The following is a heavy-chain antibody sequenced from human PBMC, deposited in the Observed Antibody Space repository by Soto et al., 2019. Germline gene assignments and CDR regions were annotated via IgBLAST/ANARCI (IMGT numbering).Heavy chain of an antibody. V-gene: IGHV3-74*01. CDR3: ARGQSGRYSFDF. CDR2: INSDGGTT. CDR1: GFTFSSYW. J-gene: IGHJ4*02. D-gene: IGHD3-10*01. Sequence: EVQLVESGGGFVQPGGSLRLSCAASGFTFSSYWIHWVRQAPGKGLVWVARINSDGGTTNYADSLKVRFTISRDNAKITLFVQMDSLRAEDTAVYYCARGQSGRYSFDFLGQGTLVTVSS.